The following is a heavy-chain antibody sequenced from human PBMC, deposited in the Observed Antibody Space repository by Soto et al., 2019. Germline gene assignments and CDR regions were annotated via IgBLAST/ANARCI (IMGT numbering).Heavy chain of an antibody. J-gene: IGHJ4*02. V-gene: IGHV1-69*13. Sequence: ASVKVSCKASGGTFSSYAISWVRQAPGQGLEWMGGIIPIFGTANYAQKFQGRVTITADESTSTAYMEPSSLRSEDTAVYYCARDPGIAARLDYWGQGTLVTVSS. CDR3: ARDPGIAARLDY. D-gene: IGHD6-6*01. CDR1: GGTFSSYA. CDR2: IIPIFGTA.